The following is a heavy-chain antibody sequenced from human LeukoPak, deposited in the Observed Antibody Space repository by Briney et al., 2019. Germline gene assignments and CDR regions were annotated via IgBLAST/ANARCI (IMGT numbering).Heavy chain of an antibody. Sequence: SETLSLTCAVYGGSFSGYYGSWIRQPPGKGLEWIGEINHSGSTNYNPSLKSRVTISVDTSKNQFSLKLSSVTAADTAVYYCARRGTTVTFFDYWGQGTLVTVSS. J-gene: IGHJ4*02. V-gene: IGHV4-34*01. D-gene: IGHD4-17*01. CDR3: ARRGTTVTFFDY. CDR1: GGSFSGYY. CDR2: INHSGST.